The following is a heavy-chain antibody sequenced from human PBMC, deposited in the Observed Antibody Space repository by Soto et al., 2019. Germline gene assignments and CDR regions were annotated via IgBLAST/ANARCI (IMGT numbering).Heavy chain of an antibody. Sequence: EVQLLESGGGLVQPGGSLRLSCAASGFTFSSYAMSWVRQAPGKGLEWVSGISGSGGSTYYADSVNGRFTISRYNSKNSLYLQINSLRAEDTAVYYCAKPLYSSGWSKFDYWGQGTLVTVSS. V-gene: IGHV3-23*01. CDR2: ISGSGGST. CDR3: AKPLYSSGWSKFDY. D-gene: IGHD6-19*01. J-gene: IGHJ4*02. CDR1: GFTFSSYA.